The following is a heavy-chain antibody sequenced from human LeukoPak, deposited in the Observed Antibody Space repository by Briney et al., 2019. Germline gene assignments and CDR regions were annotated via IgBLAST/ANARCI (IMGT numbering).Heavy chain of an antibody. CDR2: ISSSGNTI. CDR1: EFTFTSYE. D-gene: IGHD6-6*01. Sequence: AGGSLRLSCAASEFTFTSYESNWVRQAPGKGLEWVSYISSSGNTISYADSVKGRFTISRDNAKNSLYLQVISLRAEDTAVYYCARGPSIAARYDAFDIWGQGTMVTVSS. V-gene: IGHV3-48*03. CDR3: ARGPSIAARYDAFDI. J-gene: IGHJ3*02.